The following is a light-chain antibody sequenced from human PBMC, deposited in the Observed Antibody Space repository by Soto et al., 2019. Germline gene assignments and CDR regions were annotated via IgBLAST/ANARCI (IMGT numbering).Light chain of an antibody. Sequence: EIVLTQSPGTLSLSPGERATLSCRASQSVSSSFVAWFQQKPGQAPRLLIYGTSSRAAGIPDRFSGSESGTDFTLTINRLEPEDFAMYFCQQYGSSPWTFGLGTKVEIK. J-gene: IGKJ1*01. CDR2: GTS. CDR1: QSVSSSF. V-gene: IGKV3-20*01. CDR3: QQYGSSPWT.